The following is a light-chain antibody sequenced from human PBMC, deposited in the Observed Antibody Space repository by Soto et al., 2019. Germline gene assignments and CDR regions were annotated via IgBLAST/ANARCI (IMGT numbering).Light chain of an antibody. Sequence: QSALTQPPSASGSPGQSVTISCTGTSSDVGVYNYVSWYQQHPGKAPKLMIYEVNKRPSGVPDRFSGSKSGNTASLTVSGLQAEDEADYYCSSYAGSNNPWVFGGGTKLTVL. V-gene: IGLV2-8*01. CDR1: SSDVGVYNY. J-gene: IGLJ3*02. CDR2: EVN. CDR3: SSYAGSNNPWV.